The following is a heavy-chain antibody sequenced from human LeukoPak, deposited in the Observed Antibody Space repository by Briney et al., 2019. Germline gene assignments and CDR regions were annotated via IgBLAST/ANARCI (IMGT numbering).Heavy chain of an antibody. Sequence: GGSLRLSCAASGFTFSSYSMNWVRQAPGKGLEWVSSISSSSSYIYYADSVKGRFTISRDNAKNSLYLQMNSLRAEDTAVYYCARDLGLIVVGPNNWFDPWGQGTLVTVSS. CDR2: ISSSSSYI. CDR1: GFTFSSYS. CDR3: ARDLGLIVVGPNNWFDP. V-gene: IGHV3-21*01. D-gene: IGHD3-22*01. J-gene: IGHJ5*02.